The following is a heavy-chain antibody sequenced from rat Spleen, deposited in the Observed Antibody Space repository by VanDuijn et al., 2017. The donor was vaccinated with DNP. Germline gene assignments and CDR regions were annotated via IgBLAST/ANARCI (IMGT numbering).Heavy chain of an antibody. Sequence: EVQLQESGPGLVKPSQSLSLTCSVTGYSITSNYWGWVRKFPGNKMEWMGYINYSGTTAYNPSLRSRISITRDTSKTQFFLQLNSVTTEETATYYCARGLNYGWYIYSWYFDLWGQGVMVTVSS. V-gene: IGHV3-1*01. D-gene: IGHD1-11*01. J-gene: IGHJ1*01. CDR2: INYSGTT. CDR1: GYSITSNY. CDR3: ARGLNYGWYIYSWYFDL.